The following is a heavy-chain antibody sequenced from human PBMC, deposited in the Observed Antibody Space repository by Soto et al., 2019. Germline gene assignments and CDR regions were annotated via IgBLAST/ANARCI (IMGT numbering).Heavy chain of an antibody. CDR3: ARAPWGQQQLVDY. CDR1: GFTFSSYA. Sequence: LRLSCAASGFTFSSYAMHWVRQAPGKGLEWVAVISYDGSNKYYADSVKGRFTISRDNSKNTLYLQMNSLRAEDTAVYYCARAPWGQQQLVDYWGQGTLVTVSS. D-gene: IGHD6-13*01. J-gene: IGHJ4*02. CDR2: ISYDGSNK. V-gene: IGHV3-30-3*01.